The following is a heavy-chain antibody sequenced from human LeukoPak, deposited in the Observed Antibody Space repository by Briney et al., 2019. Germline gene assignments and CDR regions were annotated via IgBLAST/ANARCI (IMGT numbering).Heavy chain of an antibody. V-gene: IGHV3-23*01. CDR3: AKGIYSSGWSYFDY. D-gene: IGHD6-19*01. CDR1: GFTFINSA. Sequence: GWSPRLSWAASGFTFINSAMSWVRPPPRKGLDWVSTLSGSGITTYYADSVKGRFTISRDNSKNTLYLQMHGLRAGDTAVYYCAKGIYSSGWSYFDYWGHGTLVTVSS. CDR2: LSGSGITT. J-gene: IGHJ4*01.